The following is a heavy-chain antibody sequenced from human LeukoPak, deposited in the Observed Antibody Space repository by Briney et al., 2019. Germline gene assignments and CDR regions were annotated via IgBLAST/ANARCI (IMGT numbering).Heavy chain of an antibody. CDR3: VGCSFYYFDY. J-gene: IGHJ4*02. CDR1: GGSISSSSYY. CDR2: IYYSGST. Sequence: SETLSLTCTVSGGSISSSSYYWGWIRQPPGQGLEWIGSIYYSGSTYYNPSLKSRVTISVDTSKNQFSLKLSSVTAADTAVYYCVGCSFYYFDYWGQGTVVTVSS. D-gene: IGHD2-21*01. V-gene: IGHV4-39*01.